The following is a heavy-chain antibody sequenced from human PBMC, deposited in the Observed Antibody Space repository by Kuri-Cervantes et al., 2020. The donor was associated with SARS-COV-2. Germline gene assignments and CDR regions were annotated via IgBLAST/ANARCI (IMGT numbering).Heavy chain of an antibody. V-gene: IGHV1-18*04. CDR1: GYTFTNCG. J-gene: IGHJ4*02. D-gene: IGHD2-15*01. CDR2: INGYNDNT. Sequence: ASVKVSCKASGYTFTNCGISWVRQAPGQGLEWMGWINGYNDNTKYAQKLQGRVTMTTDTSTSTAYMELRSLRSDDTAVYYCARGIVVVVAAMGYFDYWGQGTLVTVSS. CDR3: ARGIVVVVAAMGYFDY.